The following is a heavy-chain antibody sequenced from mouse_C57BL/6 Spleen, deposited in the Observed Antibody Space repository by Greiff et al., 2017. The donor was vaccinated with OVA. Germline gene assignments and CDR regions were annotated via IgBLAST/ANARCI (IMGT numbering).Heavy chain of an antibody. CDR1: GFTFSSYG. CDR3: ARGDDYDWFAY. Sequence: EVKLEESGGDLVKPGGSLKLSCAASGFTFSSYGMSWVRQTPDKRLEWVATISSGGSYTYYPDSVKGRFTISRDNAKNTLYLQMSSLKSEDTAMYYCARGDDYDWFAYWGQGTLVTVSA. V-gene: IGHV5-6*02. J-gene: IGHJ3*01. CDR2: ISSGGSYT. D-gene: IGHD2-4*01.